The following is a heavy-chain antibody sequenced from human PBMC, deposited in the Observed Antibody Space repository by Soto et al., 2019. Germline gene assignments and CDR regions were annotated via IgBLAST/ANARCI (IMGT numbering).Heavy chain of an antibody. V-gene: IGHV4-59*12. CDR1: GGSISSYY. CDR3: ATSLHSGYDSPFDY. CDR2: IYYTGTT. Sequence: SETLSLTCPVSGGSISSYYWSWIRQPPRKGLEWIGYIYYTGTTNYNPSLKSRVTISLDTSKNQFSLKLSSVTAADMAVYYCATSLHSGYDSPFDYWGQGTLVTVSS. J-gene: IGHJ4*02. D-gene: IGHD5-12*01.